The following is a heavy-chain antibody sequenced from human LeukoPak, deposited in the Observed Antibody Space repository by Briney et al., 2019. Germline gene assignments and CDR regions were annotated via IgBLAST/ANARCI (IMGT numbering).Heavy chain of an antibody. CDR2: IYYSGST. V-gene: IGHV4-39*07. CDR1: GGSISGSSYY. Sequence: SETLSLTCTVSGGSISGSSYYWGWIRQPPGKGLEWIGNIYYSGSTYYNPSLESRVTMSLDTSKNQFSLKPSSVTAADTAVYYCARVAGYGPQYYFDYWGQGTLVTVSS. D-gene: IGHD1-1*01. CDR3: ARVAGYGPQYYFDY. J-gene: IGHJ4*02.